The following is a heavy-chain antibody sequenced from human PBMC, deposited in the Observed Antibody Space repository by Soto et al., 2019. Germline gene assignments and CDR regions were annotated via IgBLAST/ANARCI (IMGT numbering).Heavy chain of an antibody. CDR1: GFPFSTYW. V-gene: IGHV3-7*01. Sequence: SGGSLRLSCAASGFPFSTYWMTWVRQAPGKGLQWVGNIKEDGNERNYVESVKGRFTISRDNAKKSLFLQMSRLRPEDTAVYYCAGLGPRGDYWGQGTPVTSPQ. CDR3: AGLGPRGDY. J-gene: IGHJ4*02. D-gene: IGHD3-16*01. CDR2: IKEDGNER.